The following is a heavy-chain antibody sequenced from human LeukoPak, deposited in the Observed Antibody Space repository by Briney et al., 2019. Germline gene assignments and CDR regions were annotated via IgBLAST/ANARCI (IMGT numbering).Heavy chain of an antibody. CDR1: GFTFRDYY. V-gene: IGHV3-11*01. D-gene: IGHD3-10*02. Sequence: PGGSLRLSCAASGFTFRDYYMGWIHQAPGKGLEWVSYISSSGTGIYYADSVKGRFTISRDNAKNSLYLQVNSLRAEDTAVYYCARAMWDAFDIWGQGTMVTVSS. CDR3: ARAMWDAFDI. J-gene: IGHJ3*02. CDR2: ISSSGTGI.